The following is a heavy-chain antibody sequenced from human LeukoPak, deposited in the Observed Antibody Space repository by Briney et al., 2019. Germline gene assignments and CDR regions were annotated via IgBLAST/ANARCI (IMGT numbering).Heavy chain of an antibody. CDR2: MNCNSGDT. V-gene: IGHV1-8*01. J-gene: IGHJ3*02. CDR1: GYTFTTYD. CDR3: VRVRDGYNDAYDI. D-gene: IGHD5-24*01. Sequence: ASVKVSCKASGYTFTTYDINWVRQAPGQGLEWMGWMNCNSGDTGYAQKFQGRLTMTSDTPISTAYTKLTSLTSEDTAVYYCVRVRDGYNDAYDIWGQGTMVTVPS.